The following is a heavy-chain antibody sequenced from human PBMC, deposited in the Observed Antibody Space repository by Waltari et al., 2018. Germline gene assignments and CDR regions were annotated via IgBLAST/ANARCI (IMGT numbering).Heavy chain of an antibody. J-gene: IGHJ4*02. CDR1: GFSFKTYG. CDR2: IRYDETNR. Sequence: QVQLVESGGGVVQPGGSLRLSCEASGFSFKTYGMHWVRQAPGKGLEWVAFIRYDETNRYYAASLKGRFTVSRDNSKKTVHIQMHSLRHEDTAVYYCAKDVGPYYDFWKGPVDYWCQGILVSVSS. CDR3: AKDVGPYYDFWKGPVDY. V-gene: IGHV3-30*02. D-gene: IGHD3-3*01.